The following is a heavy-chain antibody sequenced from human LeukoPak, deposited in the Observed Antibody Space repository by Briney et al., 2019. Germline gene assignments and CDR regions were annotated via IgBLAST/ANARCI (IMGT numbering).Heavy chain of an antibody. V-gene: IGHV4-31*03. CDR1: GGSISSGGYY. J-gene: IGHJ4*02. D-gene: IGHD2-2*01. CDR3: ARAPRYCSSTSCYGKNFDY. CDR2: IYYSEST. Sequence: SQTLSLTCTVSGGSISSGGYYWSWIRQHPGKGLEWIGYIYYSESTYYNPSLKSRVTISVDTSKNQFSLKLSSVTAADTAVYYCARAPRYCSSTSCYGKNFDYWGQGTLVTVSP.